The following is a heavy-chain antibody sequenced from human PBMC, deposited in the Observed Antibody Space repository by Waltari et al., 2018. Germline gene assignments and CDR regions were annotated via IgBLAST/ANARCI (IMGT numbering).Heavy chain of an antibody. Sequence: EVQLVESGGGLVQPGGSLRLSCAASGFTFSSYWMHWVRQAPGKGLVWVSRINSDGSSTSYADSVKGRFTISRDNAKNTLYLQMNSLRAEDTAVYYCARGQMVRGVIHPWIDPWGQGTLVTVSS. CDR2: INSDGSST. J-gene: IGHJ5*02. CDR3: ARGQMVRGVIHPWIDP. CDR1: GFTFSSYW. V-gene: IGHV3-74*01. D-gene: IGHD3-10*01.